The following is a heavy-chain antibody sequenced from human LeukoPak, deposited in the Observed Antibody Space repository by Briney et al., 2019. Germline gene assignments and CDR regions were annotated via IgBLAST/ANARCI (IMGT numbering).Heavy chain of an antibody. Sequence: RGESLKISCKGSGYSFTNYWIGWVRQIPGKGLEWMGIIYPADSDTRYSPSFQGQATISADKSISTAYLQWSSLKASDTAMYYCARRRSYTSSLIDYWGQGTLVTVSS. CDR1: GYSFTNYW. CDR2: IYPADSDT. V-gene: IGHV5-51*01. J-gene: IGHJ4*02. CDR3: ARRRSYTSSLIDY. D-gene: IGHD6-13*01.